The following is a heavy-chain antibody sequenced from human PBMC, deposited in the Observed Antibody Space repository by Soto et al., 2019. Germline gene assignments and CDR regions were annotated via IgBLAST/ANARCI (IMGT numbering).Heavy chain of an antibody. D-gene: IGHD1-1*01. V-gene: IGHV1-18*01. J-gene: IGHJ4*02. Sequence: QIHLEQSRIEMKEPGTSPKISCATSGYSFTNYGISWVRQAPGQGLEWMGWISGYNGNTKYAQSFHDRVVMTADKFTSTGYLEMRNLRSNDTAVYYCARANTWVTGRVGTHWGQGTKVTVSS. CDR2: ISGYNGNT. CDR3: ARANTWVTGRVGTH. CDR1: GYSFTNYG.